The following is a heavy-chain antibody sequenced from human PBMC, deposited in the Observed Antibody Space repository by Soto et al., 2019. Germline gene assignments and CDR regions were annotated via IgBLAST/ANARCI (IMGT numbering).Heavy chain of an antibody. V-gene: IGHV2-5*02. CDR3: AHIDGVLRGVAWARNGMDV. Sequence: QITLKESGPTLVKPTQTLTLTCSFSGFSLTTRGVGVSWIRQPPGKALEWLALIYWDNDKRYSPSLKDRRTSTQATSKNQVVRTTSNVDPVDTATHSYAHIDGVLRGVAWARNGMDVWGRGTTVTVSS. J-gene: IGHJ6*02. CDR2: IYWDNDK. D-gene: IGHD3-10*01. CDR1: GFSLTTRGVG.